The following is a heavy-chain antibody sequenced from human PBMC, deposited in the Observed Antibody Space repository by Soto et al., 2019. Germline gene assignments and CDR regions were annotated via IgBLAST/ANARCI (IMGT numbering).Heavy chain of an antibody. Sequence: ASVKVSCKASGYTFTNYDINWVRRAPGQGLEWMGWISAYNGNTNYAQKFQGRVTITADESTSTAYMELSSLRSEDTAVYYCASPFYDSSGKSSFDIWGQGTMVTVSS. CDR3: ASPFYDSSGKSSFDI. CDR2: ISAYNGNT. J-gene: IGHJ3*02. CDR1: GYTFTNYD. V-gene: IGHV1-18*04. D-gene: IGHD3-22*01.